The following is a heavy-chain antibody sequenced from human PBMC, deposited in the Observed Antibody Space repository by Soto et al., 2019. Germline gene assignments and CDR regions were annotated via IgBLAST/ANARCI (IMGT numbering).Heavy chain of an antibody. CDR3: ARAGIVVVPAAPDLRWPY. D-gene: IGHD2-2*01. V-gene: IGHV3-23*01. J-gene: IGHJ4*02. CDR1: GFTFSSYA. CDR2: ISGSGGST. Sequence: PGGSLRLSCAASGFTFSSYAMSWVRQAPGKGLEWVSAISGSGGSTYYADSVKGRFTISRDNSKNTLYLQMNSLRAEDTAVYYCARAGIVVVPAAPDLRWPYWGQGTLVTVSS.